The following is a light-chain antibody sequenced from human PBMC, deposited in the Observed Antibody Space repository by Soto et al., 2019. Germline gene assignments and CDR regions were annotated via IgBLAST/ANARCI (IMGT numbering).Light chain of an antibody. CDR3: QQYNNWPRT. CDR1: QGINNW. CDR2: TAS. Sequence: DIQMTQSPSSVSASVGDRVTITCRSSQGINNWLAWYQQKPGKAPKLLIYTASSLQSGVPSRFSGSGSGTDFTLTISSPQSEDFAVYYCQQYNNWPRTFGQGTKVDIK. J-gene: IGKJ1*01. V-gene: IGKV1-12*01.